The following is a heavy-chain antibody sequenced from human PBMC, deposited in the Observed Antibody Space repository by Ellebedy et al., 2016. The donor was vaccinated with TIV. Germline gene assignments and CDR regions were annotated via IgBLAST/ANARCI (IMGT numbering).Heavy chain of an antibody. J-gene: IGHJ4*02. CDR1: GFSFTSYS. D-gene: IGHD6-13*01. V-gene: IGHV3-23*01. CDR2: ISDDGGKT. Sequence: GESLKISXAASGFSFTSYSMNWVRQAPGKGLEWVSIISDDGGKTYYADSVKGRFTISRDNSKNTVYLQMNSLRAEDTVVYYCARDELVLGCDYWGQGTLVTVSS. CDR3: ARDELVLGCDY.